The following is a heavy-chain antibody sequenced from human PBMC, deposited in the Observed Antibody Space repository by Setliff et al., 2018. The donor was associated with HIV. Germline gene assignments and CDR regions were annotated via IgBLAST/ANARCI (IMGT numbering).Heavy chain of an antibody. Sequence: SETLSLTCTVSGGSISDKSYYWGWIRQPPGKGLEWIANIYYTGGTYYNPSLQSRATVSVDTSQNQFSLKLNSVTAADSALYFCARLGESGYDYRGYFDFWGQGKLVTVSS. V-gene: IGHV4-39*07. CDR1: GGSISDKSYY. J-gene: IGHJ4*02. CDR2: IYYTGGT. D-gene: IGHD5-12*01. CDR3: ARLGESGYDYRGYFDF.